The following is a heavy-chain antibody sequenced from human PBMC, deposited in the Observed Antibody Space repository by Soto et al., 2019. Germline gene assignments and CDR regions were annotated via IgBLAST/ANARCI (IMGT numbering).Heavy chain of an antibody. D-gene: IGHD6-19*01. CDR3: AREKPQYSSGWYYFDY. Sequence: SVKVSCKASGGTFSSYAISWVRQAPGQGLEWMGGIIPILGTANYAQKFQGRVTITADESTSTAYMELSSLRSEDTAVYYCAREKPQYSSGWYYFDYWGQGTLVTVSS. CDR1: GGTFSSYA. J-gene: IGHJ4*02. CDR2: IIPILGTA. V-gene: IGHV1-69*13.